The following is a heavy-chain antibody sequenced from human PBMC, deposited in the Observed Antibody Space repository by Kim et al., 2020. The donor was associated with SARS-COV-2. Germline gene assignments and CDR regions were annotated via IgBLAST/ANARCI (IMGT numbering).Heavy chain of an antibody. V-gene: IGHV4-34*01. J-gene: IGHJ4*02. CDR3: AGGRTLWFGELIPLFY. Sequence: SLKSRVTISVDTSKNQFSLKLSSVTAADTAVYYCAGGRTLWFGELIPLFYWGQGTLVTVSS. D-gene: IGHD3-10*01.